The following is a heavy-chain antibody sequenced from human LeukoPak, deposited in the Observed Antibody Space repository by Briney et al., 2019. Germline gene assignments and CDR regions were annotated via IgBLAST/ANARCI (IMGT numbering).Heavy chain of an antibody. CDR3: ARCPIYCSGGSCYSLSGLDV. V-gene: IGHV1-46*01. Sequence: GASVKVSCTASGYTLTSYYMHCVRQAPGQGLEWMGIINPSGGSASYAQKFQGRVNMTRDTPTSTVYIELGSLKSEETGVYYCARCPIYCSGGSCYSLSGLDVWGKGTTVTVSS. D-gene: IGHD2-15*01. CDR1: GYTLTSYY. J-gene: IGHJ6*04. CDR2: INPSGGSA.